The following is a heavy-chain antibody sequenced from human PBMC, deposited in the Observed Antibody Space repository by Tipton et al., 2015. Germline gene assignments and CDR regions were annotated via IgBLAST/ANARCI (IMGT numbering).Heavy chain of an antibody. J-gene: IGHJ4*01. V-gene: IGHV3-7*03. CDR3: ARDGYARGAFDY. Sequence: SLRLSCAASGFTFSSYWISWVRQAPGKGLEWVANIKQDGTEKHYLGSVKGRFTISRDNAKNSLYLQLNSLRAEDTAVYYCARDGYARGAFDYGGPGTLVTVPS. CDR2: IKQDGTEK. D-gene: IGHD2-2*03. CDR1: GFTFSSYW.